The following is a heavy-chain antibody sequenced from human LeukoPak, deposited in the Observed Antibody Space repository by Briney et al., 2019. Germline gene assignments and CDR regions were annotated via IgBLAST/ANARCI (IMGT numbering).Heavy chain of an antibody. CDR1: GGSISSGGYY. CDR2: IYYSGST. Sequence: SETLSLTCTVSGGSISSGGYYWSWIRQHPGKGLEWIGYIYYSGSTYYNPSLKSRVTIPVDTSKNQFSLKLSSVTAADTAVYYCARGDGDYYFDYWGQGTLVTVSS. J-gene: IGHJ4*02. D-gene: IGHD4-17*01. V-gene: IGHV4-31*03. CDR3: ARGDGDYYFDY.